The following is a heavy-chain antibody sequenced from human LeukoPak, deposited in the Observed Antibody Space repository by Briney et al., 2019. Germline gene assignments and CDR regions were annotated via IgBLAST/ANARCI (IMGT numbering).Heavy chain of an antibody. V-gene: IGHV1-2*02. CDR3: AREPISPAGLGIDY. CDR1: GYTFTGYY. D-gene: IGHD6-13*01. J-gene: IGHJ4*02. CDR2: INPNSGGT. Sequence: ASVKVSCKASGYTFTGYYMHWVRQAPGQGLEWMGWINPNSGGTNYAQKFQGRVTMTRDTSISTAYMELSRLRSDDTAVYYCAREPISPAGLGIDYWGQGTLVTVSS.